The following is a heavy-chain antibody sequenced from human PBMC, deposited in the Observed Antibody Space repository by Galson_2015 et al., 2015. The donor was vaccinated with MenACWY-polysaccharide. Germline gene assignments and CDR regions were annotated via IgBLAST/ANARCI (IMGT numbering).Heavy chain of an antibody. J-gene: IGHJ4*02. D-gene: IGHD3-22*01. CDR3: VRDNGDYYGY. CDR2: AFYRSKSSK. V-gene: IGHV6-1*01. Sequence: CAIFGDSVSSYSVAWNWMRQSPPSGLEWLARAFYRSKSSKDYAESVKGRITVTQDTSKNQFSLQLKSVTPDDRAVYYGVRDNGDYYGYWGQGTLVTVSS. CDR1: GDSVSSYSVA.